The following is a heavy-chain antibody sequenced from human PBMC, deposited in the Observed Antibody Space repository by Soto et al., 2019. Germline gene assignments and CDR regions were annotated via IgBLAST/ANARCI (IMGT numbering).Heavy chain of an antibody. CDR1: RAFINSGAFY. V-gene: IGHV4-31*03. CDR3: VRGGIAGHWFDP. CDR2: IFHSGST. Sequence: SENLYLTCSVSRAFINSGAFYYIWIRQPPGKGLEWLGYIFHSGSTLYTPSLRGRLTLSADTSRNQLSLHLTSVTAADTAVYYCVRGGIAGHWFDPWGQGILVT. J-gene: IGHJ5*02. D-gene: IGHD2-21*01.